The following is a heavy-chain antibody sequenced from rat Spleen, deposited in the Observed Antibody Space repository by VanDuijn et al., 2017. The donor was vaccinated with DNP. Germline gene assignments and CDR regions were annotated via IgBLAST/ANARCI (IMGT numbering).Heavy chain of an antibody. D-gene: IGHD1-12*02. CDR3: ASGGRGIWFAY. CDR2: IHTGIGGT. Sequence: QVQLRQSGAEPAKPGSSVKISCKASGYTFTTYYMTWIKQTTGQGLEYIGYIHTGIGGTSYSEKFKGRATLTVDKSSNTAFMQLSSLTPDDSAVYYCASGGRGIWFAYWAQGTPVTVSS. V-gene: IGHV1-43*01. CDR1: GYTFTTYY. J-gene: IGHJ3*01.